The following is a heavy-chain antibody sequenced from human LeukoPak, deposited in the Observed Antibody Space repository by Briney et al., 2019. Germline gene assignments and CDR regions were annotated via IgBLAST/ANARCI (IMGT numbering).Heavy chain of an antibody. CDR2: INSDGSIT. D-gene: IGHD5-18*01. CDR1: GFTFTTYW. J-gene: IGHJ6*02. Sequence: GGSLRLSCAASGFTFTTYWMHWVRQAPGKGLVWVSHINSDGSITSYADSVKGRFTISRDNAKNTLYLQMNSLRAEDTAVYYCARDAVDTANAVWGQGTTVTVPS. V-gene: IGHV3-74*01. CDR3: ARDAVDTANAV.